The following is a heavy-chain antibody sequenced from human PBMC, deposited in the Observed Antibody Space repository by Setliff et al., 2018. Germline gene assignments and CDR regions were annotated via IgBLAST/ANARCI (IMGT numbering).Heavy chain of an antibody. J-gene: IGHJ6*02. CDR1: GFSFSRHW. V-gene: IGHV3-7*01. Sequence: GGSLRLSCVVSGFSFSRHWMSWVRQAPGKGLEWVADIKQDGSTKYYLDSVKGRFTISRDNAKNSLYLQINSLRAEDTAVYYCAIFVHMDVWGQGTTVTVSS. CDR3: AIFVHMDV. D-gene: IGHD3-9*01. CDR2: IKQDGSTK.